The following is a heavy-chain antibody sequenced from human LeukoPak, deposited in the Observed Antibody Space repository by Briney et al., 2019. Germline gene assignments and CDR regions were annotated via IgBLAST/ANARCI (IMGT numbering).Heavy chain of an antibody. CDR2: INHSGST. CDR1: GGSFSGYY. J-gene: IGHJ6*02. D-gene: IGHD2-2*02. V-gene: IGHV4-34*01. Sequence: SETLSLTCAVYGGSFSGYYWSWIRQPPGKGLEWIGEINHSGSTNYNPSLKSRVTISVDTSKNQFSLKLSSVTAADTAVYYCARGGSYCSSTSCYTAYYYYGMDVWGQGTTVAVSS. CDR3: ARGGSYCSSTSCYTAYYYYGMDV.